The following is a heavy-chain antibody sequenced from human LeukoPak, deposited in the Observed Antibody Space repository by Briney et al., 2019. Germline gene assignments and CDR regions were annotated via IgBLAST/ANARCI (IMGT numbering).Heavy chain of an antibody. V-gene: IGHV3-21*06. CDR1: GLTFSTSG. CDR2: IGPTGSDR. CDR3: ATETNGRHYDY. Sequence: GGSLRLSCTASGLTFSTSGFNWVRQAPGKGLEWVASIGPTGSDRYHADSIKGRFTISRDSANNFLYLQMNSLRAEDTAVYYCATETNGRHYDYWGQGTLLTVSS. J-gene: IGHJ4*02. D-gene: IGHD1-14*01.